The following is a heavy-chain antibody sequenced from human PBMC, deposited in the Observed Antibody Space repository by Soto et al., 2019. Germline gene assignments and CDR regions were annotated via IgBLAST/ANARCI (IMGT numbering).Heavy chain of an antibody. CDR1: GGSISTGDYY. D-gene: IGHD3-22*01. CDR3: ARDRYDSSGYLGYFDY. V-gene: IGHV4-30-4*01. CDR2: IYYSGSP. J-gene: IGHJ4*02. Sequence: SETLSLTCTVSGGSISTGDYYWSWVRQPPGKGLEWIGYIYYSGSPYYNPSLKSRVTISVDTSKNQFSLKLSSVTAADTAVYYCARDRYDSSGYLGYFDYWGQGTLVTVSS.